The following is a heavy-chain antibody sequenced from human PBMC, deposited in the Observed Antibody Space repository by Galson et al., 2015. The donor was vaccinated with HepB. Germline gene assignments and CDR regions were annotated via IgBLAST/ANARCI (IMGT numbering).Heavy chain of an antibody. V-gene: IGHV1-3*01. CDR1: GYTFTSYA. J-gene: IGHJ3*02. D-gene: IGHD3-10*01. Sequence: SVKVSCKASGYTFTSYAMHWVRQAPGQRLEWMGWINAGNGNTKYSQKFQGRVTITRDTSASTAYMELSSLKASDTAMYYCARASFRGRFGELFERDAFDIWGQGTMVTVSS. CDR3: ARASFRGRFGELFERDAFDI. CDR2: INAGNGNT.